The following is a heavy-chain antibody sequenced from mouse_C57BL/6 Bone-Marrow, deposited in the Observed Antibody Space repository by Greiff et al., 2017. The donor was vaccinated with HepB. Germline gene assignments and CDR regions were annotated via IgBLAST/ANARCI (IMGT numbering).Heavy chain of an antibody. V-gene: IGHV14-4*01. CDR1: GFNIKDDY. J-gene: IGHJ2*01. Sequence: EVKLMESGAELVRPGASVKLSCTASGFNIKDDYMHWVKQRPEQGLEWIGWIDPENGDTEYASKFQGKATITADTSSNTAYLQLSSLTSEDTAVYYCTTILWNYWGQGTTLTVSS. D-gene: IGHD1-1*01. CDR2: IDPENGDT. CDR3: TTILWNY.